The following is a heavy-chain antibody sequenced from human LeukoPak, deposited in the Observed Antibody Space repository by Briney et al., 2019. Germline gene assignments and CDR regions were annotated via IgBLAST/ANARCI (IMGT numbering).Heavy chain of an antibody. CDR1: GGSISNYY. J-gene: IGHJ4*02. V-gene: IGHV4-59*08. Sequence: SETLSLTCTVSGGSISNYYWSWIRQPPGKGLEWIGYIHGSGNTSYNPSLKSRVTISVDTSKNQFSLKLSSVTAADTAVYYCARSSGWYYFESWGQGTLATVSS. D-gene: IGHD6-19*01. CDR2: IHGSGNT. CDR3: ARSSGWYYFES.